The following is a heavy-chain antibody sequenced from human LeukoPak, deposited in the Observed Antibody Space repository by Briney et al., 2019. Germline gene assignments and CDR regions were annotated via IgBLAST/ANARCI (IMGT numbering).Heavy chain of an antibody. CDR2: IRYDGSNK. CDR3: AKRGYSGYDYIGAFDY. D-gene: IGHD5-12*01. V-gene: IGHV3-30*02. CDR1: GFTFSSYG. Sequence: GGSLRLSCAASGFTFSSYGMHWVRQAPGKGLEWVAFIRYDGSNKYYADSVKGRFTISRDNSKNTLYLQMNSLRAEDTAVYYCAKRGYSGYDYIGAFDYWGQGTLVTVSS. J-gene: IGHJ4*02.